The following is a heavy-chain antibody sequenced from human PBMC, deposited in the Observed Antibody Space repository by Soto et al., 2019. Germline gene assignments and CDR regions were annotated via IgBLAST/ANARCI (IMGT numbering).Heavy chain of an antibody. CDR2: ISGSGGST. CDR1: GFTFSSYA. D-gene: IGHD6-19*01. V-gene: IGHV3-23*01. CDR3: ANGVPCIAVAPTGYFQH. Sequence: PGGSLRLSCAASGFTFSSYAMSWVRQAPGKGLEWVSAISGSGGSTYYADSAKGRFTISRDNSKNTLYLQMNSLRAEDTAVYYCANGVPCIAVAPTGYFQHLGPSTLVT. J-gene: IGHJ1*01.